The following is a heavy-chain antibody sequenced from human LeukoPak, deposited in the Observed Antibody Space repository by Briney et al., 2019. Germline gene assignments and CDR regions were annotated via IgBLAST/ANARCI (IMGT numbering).Heavy chain of an antibody. CDR1: GFTFSSYG. J-gene: IGHJ2*01. CDR3: ARRTVTRDWYFDL. D-gene: IGHD4-17*01. Sequence: GGSLRLSCAASGFTFSSYGMHWVRQAPGKGLEWVAVISYDGSNKYYADSVKGRFTISRDNSKNTLYLQMNSLRAEDTAVYYCARRTVTRDWYFDLWGRGTLVTVSS. CDR2: ISYDGSNK. V-gene: IGHV3-30*03.